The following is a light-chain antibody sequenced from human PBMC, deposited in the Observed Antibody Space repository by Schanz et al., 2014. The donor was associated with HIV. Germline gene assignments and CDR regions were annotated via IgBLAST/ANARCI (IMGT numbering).Light chain of an antibody. CDR1: SSDVGGHNL. V-gene: IGLV2-14*02. Sequence: QSALTQPASVSGSPGQSITISCTGTSSDVGGHNLVSWYQQHPGKVPQLLIFEVTKRPSGVSYRFSGSKSGNTASLTISGLQAEDEADYYCSSYTSSSTLVVFGGGTKLTVL. CDR2: EVT. J-gene: IGLJ2*01. CDR3: SSYTSSSTLVV.